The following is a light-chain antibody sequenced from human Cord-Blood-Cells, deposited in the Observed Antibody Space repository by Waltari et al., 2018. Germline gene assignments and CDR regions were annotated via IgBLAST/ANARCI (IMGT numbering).Light chain of an antibody. CDR3: SSYTSSSTLV. CDR2: DVS. J-gene: IGLJ3*02. Sequence: QSALTQPASVSGSPGQSITISCTGTSIDVGGYNYVSGYQQHPGKAPKLMIYDVSKRPSGVSNRFSGSKSGNTASLTISGLQAEDEADYYCSSYTSSSTLVFGGGTKLTVL. V-gene: IGLV2-14*01. CDR1: SIDVGGYNY.